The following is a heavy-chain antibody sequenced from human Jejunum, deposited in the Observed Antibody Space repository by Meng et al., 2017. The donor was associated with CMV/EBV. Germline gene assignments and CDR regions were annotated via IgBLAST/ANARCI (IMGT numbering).Heavy chain of an antibody. CDR3: ARGSYDFWSGYHNFWRGYLPYGMDV. Sequence: VRQAPGKGLGWVANIKHDGSEKNYVDSVKGRFSVSRDNAKNSLYLQMNSLRVEDTAVYYCARGSYDFWSGYHNFWRGYLPYGMDVWGQGTTVTVSS. D-gene: IGHD3-3*01. J-gene: IGHJ6*02. CDR2: IKHDGSEK. V-gene: IGHV3-7*01.